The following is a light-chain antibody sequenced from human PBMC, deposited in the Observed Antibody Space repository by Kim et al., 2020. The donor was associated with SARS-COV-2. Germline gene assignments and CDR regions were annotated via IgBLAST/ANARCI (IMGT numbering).Light chain of an antibody. Sequence: GQTVRITFQGDSLRSYYASWYQQKPGQAPVLVIYGKNNRPSGIPDRFSGSSSGNTASLTITGAQAEDEADYYCNSRDSSGNHLRVVFGGGTQLTVL. CDR2: GKN. CDR1: SLRSYY. CDR3: NSRDSSGNHLRVV. J-gene: IGLJ2*01. V-gene: IGLV3-19*01.